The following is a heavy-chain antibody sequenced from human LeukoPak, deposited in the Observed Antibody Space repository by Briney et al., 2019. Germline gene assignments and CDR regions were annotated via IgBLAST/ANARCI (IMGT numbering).Heavy chain of an antibody. D-gene: IGHD2-15*01. Sequence: GGSLRLSCAASGFTVSSNYMSWVRQAPGKGLEWVSIIHSGGSTYYADSVKGRFTISRDNSKNTLYLQMNSLRAEDTAVYYCAKRESCSGGSCYSPHFDYWGQGTLVTVSS. CDR2: IHSGGST. V-gene: IGHV3-53*01. CDR3: AKRESCSGGSCYSPHFDY. J-gene: IGHJ4*02. CDR1: GFTVSSNY.